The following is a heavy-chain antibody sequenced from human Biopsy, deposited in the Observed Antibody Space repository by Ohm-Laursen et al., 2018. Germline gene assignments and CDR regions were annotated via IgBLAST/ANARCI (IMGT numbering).Heavy chain of an antibody. V-gene: IGHV4-59*02. D-gene: IGHD2-2*01. CDR1: GDSVTNYY. CDR3: ARDFCDTTSCYPQN. Sequence: SDTLSLTCSVSGDSVTNYYWSWIRQPPGKGLEWIGHIYYSVMTNYNPSLQSRVSISVDTSRNQVSLTLSSVTAADTAVYYCARDFCDTTSCYPQNWGQGTLVTVSS. J-gene: IGHJ4*02. CDR2: IYYSVMT.